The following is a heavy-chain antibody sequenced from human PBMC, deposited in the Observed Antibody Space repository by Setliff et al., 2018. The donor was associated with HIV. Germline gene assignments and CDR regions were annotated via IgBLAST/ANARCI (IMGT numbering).Heavy chain of an antibody. CDR2: ISYDGSVK. D-gene: IGHD5-12*01. CDR1: RFTFSNYA. CDR3: ARDQHPQGGFPDY. J-gene: IGHJ4*02. Sequence: GGSLRLSCAASRFTFSNYAMHWVRQAPGKGLEWVAVISYDGSVKYYADSVKGRFSISRDNSENTMYLQMNSLRAEDTAVYYCARDQHPQGGFPDYWGQGTLVTVSS. V-gene: IGHV3-30*04.